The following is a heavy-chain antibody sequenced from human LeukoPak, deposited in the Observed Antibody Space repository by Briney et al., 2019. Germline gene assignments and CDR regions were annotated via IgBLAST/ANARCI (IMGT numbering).Heavy chain of an antibody. Sequence: SETLSLTCTVSGDSIKSDDYYWSWIRQPPGKGLEWIAYIYYSGSTYYNPSLKSRVTISVDTSKNQFSLKLSSVTAADTAVYYCARDLLNEGNHLDYWGQGTLVTVSS. V-gene: IGHV4-30-4*01. CDR2: IYYSGST. CDR1: GDSIKSDDYY. D-gene: IGHD4-23*01. CDR3: ARDLLNEGNHLDY. J-gene: IGHJ4*02.